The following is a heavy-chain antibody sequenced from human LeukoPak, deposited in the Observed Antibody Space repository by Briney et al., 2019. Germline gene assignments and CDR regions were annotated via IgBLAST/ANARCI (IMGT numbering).Heavy chain of an antibody. V-gene: IGHV4-59*11. D-gene: IGHD3-3*01. CDR1: GGSISSHY. Sequence: SETLSLTCTVSGGSISSHYWSWIRHPPGKGLEWIGYIYYSGSTNYNPSLKSRVTISVDTSKNQFSLKLSSVTAADTAVYYCARSPLRFLEYFDYWGQGTLVTVSS. J-gene: IGHJ4*02. CDR2: IYYSGST. CDR3: ARSPLRFLEYFDY.